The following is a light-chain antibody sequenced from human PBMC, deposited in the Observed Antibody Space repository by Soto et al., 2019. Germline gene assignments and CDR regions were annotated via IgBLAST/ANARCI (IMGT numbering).Light chain of an antibody. CDR1: QTVSGNY. Sequence: EIVLTQSPGTLSLSPGERTTLSCRASQTVSGNYLAWYQHKPGQVPRLLIYGASSRATGIPGRFSGSGSGTDFTLTISRLEPEDFAVYYCQQSGSSPPITFGQGTRLEIK. CDR3: QQSGSSPPIT. J-gene: IGKJ5*01. CDR2: GAS. V-gene: IGKV3-20*01.